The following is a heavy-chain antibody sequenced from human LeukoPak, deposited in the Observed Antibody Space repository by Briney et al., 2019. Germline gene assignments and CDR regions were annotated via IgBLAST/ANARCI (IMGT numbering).Heavy chain of an antibody. V-gene: IGHV4-59*01. CDR1: GGSISSYY. CDR2: IYYSGST. Sequence: SETLSLTCTVSGGSISSYYWSWIRQPPGKGLEWIGYIYYSGSTNYNPSLKSRVTISVDTSKNQFSLKLSSVTAADTAVYYCARGGYYYGSEEDAFDIWGQGTMVTVSS. D-gene: IGHD3-10*01. J-gene: IGHJ3*02. CDR3: ARGGYYYGSEEDAFDI.